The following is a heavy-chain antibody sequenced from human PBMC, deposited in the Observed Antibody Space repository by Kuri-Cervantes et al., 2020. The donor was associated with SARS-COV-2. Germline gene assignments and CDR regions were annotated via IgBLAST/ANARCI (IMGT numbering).Heavy chain of an antibody. CDR3: ARVEWYNWNLFDAFDI. D-gene: IGHD1-20*01. V-gene: IGHV3-48*04. CDR2: ISSTSRTI. J-gene: IGHJ3*02. CDR1: GFTFSSYS. Sequence: GGSLRLSCAASGFTFSSYSMNWVRQAPGKGLEWVSDISSTSRTIYYADSVKGRFTISRDNAKNTLYLQMNSLRAEDTAVYYCARVEWYNWNLFDAFDIWGQGTMVTVSS.